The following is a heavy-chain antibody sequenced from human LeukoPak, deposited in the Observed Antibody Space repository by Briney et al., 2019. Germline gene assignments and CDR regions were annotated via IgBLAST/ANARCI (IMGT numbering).Heavy chain of an antibody. CDR3: ASHSQSAWFDP. CDR2: ISSSSSYI. Sequence: KSGGSLRLSCAASGFTFSSYSMNWVRQAPGKGLEWVSSISSSSSYIYYADSVKGRFTISRDNAKNSLYLQMNSLRAEDTAVYYCASHSQSAWFDPWGQGTLVTVSS. V-gene: IGHV3-21*01. D-gene: IGHD5-24*01. CDR1: GFTFSSYS. J-gene: IGHJ5*02.